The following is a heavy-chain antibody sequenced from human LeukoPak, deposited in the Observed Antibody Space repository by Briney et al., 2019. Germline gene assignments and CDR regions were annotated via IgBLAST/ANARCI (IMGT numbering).Heavy chain of an antibody. Sequence: GGSLRLSCAASGFTFSRHPMNWVRQAPGKGLEWVSYISPGTIYYADPVKGRFTISRDKAKNSLYLQMNSLRAEDTAVYYCTRDGRVAYEMDVWGQGTTVTVSS. V-gene: IGHV3-48*01. CDR3: TRDGRVAYEMDV. J-gene: IGHJ6*02. CDR1: GFTFSRHP. D-gene: IGHD2-15*01. CDR2: ISPGTI.